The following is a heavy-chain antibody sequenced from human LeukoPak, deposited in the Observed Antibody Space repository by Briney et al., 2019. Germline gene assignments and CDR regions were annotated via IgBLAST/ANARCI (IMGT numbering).Heavy chain of an antibody. V-gene: IGHV3-23*01. CDR1: GFTFSSYG. D-gene: IGHD2-15*01. Sequence: GGSLRLSCAASGFTFSSYGMSWVRQAPGKGLEWVSTIGGRGGTTYYADSVKGLFTISRDNSKNTLYLQMHSLRAEDTAVYYCAKNGDRGAYCTGGTCYAYFYYYMDVWGKGTTVTI. CDR3: AKNGDRGAYCTGGTCYAYFYYYMDV. CDR2: IGGRGGTT. J-gene: IGHJ6*03.